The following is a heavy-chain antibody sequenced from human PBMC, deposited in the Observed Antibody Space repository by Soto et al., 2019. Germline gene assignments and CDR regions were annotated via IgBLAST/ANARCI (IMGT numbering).Heavy chain of an antibody. J-gene: IGHJ6*02. CDR2: IIPILGIA. CDR3: AHVSMGRGKGYYYYGMDV. CDR1: GGTFSSYT. D-gene: IGHD3-10*01. V-gene: IGHV1-69*02. Sequence: QVQLVQSGAEVKKPGSSVKVSCKASGGTFSSYTISWVRQAPGQGLEWMGRIIPILGIANYAQKFQGRVTITADKSTSTAYMELSSLRSEDTAVYYCAHVSMGRGKGYYYYGMDVWDQGTTVTVSS.